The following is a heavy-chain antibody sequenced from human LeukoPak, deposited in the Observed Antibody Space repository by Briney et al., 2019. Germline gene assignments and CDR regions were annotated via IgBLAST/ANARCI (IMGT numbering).Heavy chain of an antibody. V-gene: IGHV4-38-2*02. CDR3: ARGYSGSYLVRY. D-gene: IGHD1-26*01. CDR2: IYHSGST. Sequence: SETLSLTCTVSGYSISSDYYWGWIRPPPGKGLEWIGSIYHSGSTYYNPSLKSRVTISVDTSKNQFSLKLSSVTAADTAVYYCARGYSGSYLVRYWGQGTLVTVAS. J-gene: IGHJ4*02. CDR1: GYSISSDYY.